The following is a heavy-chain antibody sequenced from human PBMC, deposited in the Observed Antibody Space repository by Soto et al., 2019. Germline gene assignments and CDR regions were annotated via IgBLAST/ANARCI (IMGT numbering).Heavy chain of an antibody. Sequence: QLQLQESGPGLVKPSETLSLTCTVSGGSISSSSYYWGWIRQPPGKGLEWIGSIYYSGSTYYNPSLKSRVTISLDTSKNHVSLKLSSVTAADTAVYYCATQEVGGSYVYTFDPWGQGTLVTVSS. CDR2: IYYSGST. V-gene: IGHV4-39*02. D-gene: IGHD1-26*01. J-gene: IGHJ5*02. CDR1: GGSISSSSYY. CDR3: ATQEVGGSYVYTFDP.